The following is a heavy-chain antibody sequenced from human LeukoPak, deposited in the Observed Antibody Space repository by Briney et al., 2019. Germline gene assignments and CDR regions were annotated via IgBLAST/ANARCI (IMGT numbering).Heavy chain of an antibody. CDR3: WVRYSPDAFDI. V-gene: IGHV3-30*02. J-gene: IGHJ3*02. Sequence: GGSLRLSCATSGFTFSSRGMHWVRQAPGKGLEWVAFIRYDGSEKDYADPVKGRFTISRDNSKNTLYLQKNSLRAEDTAVYYCWVRYSPDAFDIWGQGTMVTVSS. CDR2: IRYDGSEK. CDR1: GFTFSSRG. D-gene: IGHD3-9*01.